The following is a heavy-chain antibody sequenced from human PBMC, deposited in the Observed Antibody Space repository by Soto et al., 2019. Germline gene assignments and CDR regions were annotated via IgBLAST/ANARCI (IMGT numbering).Heavy chain of an antibody. CDR3: ARDRDIVVVPAAMGYYYYGMDV. CDR1: GFTFSSYW. J-gene: IGHJ6*02. V-gene: IGHV3-74*01. Sequence: GGSLRLSCAVPGFTFSSYWMHWVRQAPGKGLVWVSRINSDGSSTSYADSVKGRFTISRDNAKNTLYLQMNSLRAEDTAVYYCARDRDIVVVPAAMGYYYYGMDVWGQGTTVTVSS. D-gene: IGHD2-2*01. CDR2: INSDGSST.